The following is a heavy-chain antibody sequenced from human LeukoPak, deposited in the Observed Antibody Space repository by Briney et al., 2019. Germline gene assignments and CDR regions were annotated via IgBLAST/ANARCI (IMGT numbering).Heavy chain of an antibody. CDR3: ARDYYYYYYMDV. J-gene: IGHJ6*03. V-gene: IGHV1-2*02. Sequence: GASVKVSCKASGYTFTGYYMHWVRQAPGQGLEWVGWINPNSGGTNYAQKFQGRVTMTRDTSISTAYMELSRLRSDDTAVYYCARDYYYYYYMDVWGKGTTVTVSS. CDR1: GYTFTGYY. CDR2: INPNSGGT.